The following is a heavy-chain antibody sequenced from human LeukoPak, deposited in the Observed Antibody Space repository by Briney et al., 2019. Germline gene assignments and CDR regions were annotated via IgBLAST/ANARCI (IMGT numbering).Heavy chain of an antibody. CDR2: IYSGGST. Sequence: PGGSLRLSCAASGFTVSSNCMSWVRQAPGKGLEWVSVIYSGGSTYYADSVKGRFTISRDNSKNTLYLQMNSLRAEDTAVYYCARDLDRYGDYVGYWGQGTLVTVSS. D-gene: IGHD4-17*01. CDR1: GFTVSSNC. CDR3: ARDLDRYGDYVGY. J-gene: IGHJ4*02. V-gene: IGHV3-53*01.